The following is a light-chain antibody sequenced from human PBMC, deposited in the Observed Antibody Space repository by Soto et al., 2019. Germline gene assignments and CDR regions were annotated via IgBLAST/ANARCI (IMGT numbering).Light chain of an antibody. Sequence: QSALTQPPSASGSPGQSVTISCTGSSSDVGGYNFVGWFQQYPGKAPKFVIFDVTKRPSGVPDRFSGSKSGNTAYLTVSGLQPEDEADYCCCSHAGSSTVFGGGTKVTVL. CDR1: SSDVGGYNF. CDR2: DVT. CDR3: CSHAGSSTV. V-gene: IGLV2-8*01. J-gene: IGLJ3*02.